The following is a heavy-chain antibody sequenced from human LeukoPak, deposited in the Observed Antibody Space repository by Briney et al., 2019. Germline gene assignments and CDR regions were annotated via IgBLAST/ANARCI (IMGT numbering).Heavy chain of an antibody. CDR1: GDSVSSNSAT. CDR2: TYYRSKWYN. J-gene: IGHJ4*02. Sequence: SQTLSLTCAISGDSVSSNSATWNWIRQSPSKGLEWLGRTYYRSKWYNDYAVSVKSRITINPDTSKNQFFLQLNSVTPEDTAVYYCARGVGGSRPSYYFDPWGQGTLVTVSS. CDR3: ARGVGGSRPSYYFDP. V-gene: IGHV6-1*01. D-gene: IGHD1-26*01.